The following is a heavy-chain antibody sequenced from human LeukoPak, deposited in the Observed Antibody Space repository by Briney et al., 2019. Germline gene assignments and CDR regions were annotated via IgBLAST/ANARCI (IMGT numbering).Heavy chain of an antibody. CDR3: ARLIAVAGTSVDY. D-gene: IGHD6-19*01. CDR2: INPSGGST. V-gene: IGHV1-46*01. Sequence: ASVKISCKASGYTFTSCYMHWVRQAPGQGLEWMGIINPSGGSTSYAQKFQGRVTMTRDTSTSTVYMELSSLRSEDTAVYYCARLIAVAGTSVDYWGQGTLVTVSS. J-gene: IGHJ4*02. CDR1: GYTFTSCY.